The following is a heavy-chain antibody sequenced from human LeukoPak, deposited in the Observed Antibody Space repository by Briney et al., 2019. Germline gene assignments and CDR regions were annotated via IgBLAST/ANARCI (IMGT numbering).Heavy chain of an antibody. D-gene: IGHD2-2*01. CDR3: ASCPSSTSCYYDY. CDR2: ISGSGGST. Sequence: PGGSLRLSCAASGFTFSSYAMSWVRQAPGKGLEWVSAISGSGGSTYYADSVKGRFTISRDNSKNMLYLQMNSLRAEDTAVYYCASCPSSTSCYYDYWGQGTLVTVSS. J-gene: IGHJ4*02. CDR1: GFTFSSYA. V-gene: IGHV3-23*01.